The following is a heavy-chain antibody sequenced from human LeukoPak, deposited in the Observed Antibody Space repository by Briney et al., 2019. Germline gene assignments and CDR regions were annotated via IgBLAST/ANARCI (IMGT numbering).Heavy chain of an antibody. CDR3: ARTGVGATHLYYYGMDV. V-gene: IGHV3-30*03. CDR1: GFTFSSYG. J-gene: IGHJ6*02. CDR2: ISYDGSNK. D-gene: IGHD1-26*01. Sequence: GGSLRLSCAASGFTFSSYGMHWVRQAPGKGLEWVAVISYDGSNKYYADSVKGRFTISRDNSKNTLYLQMNSLRAEDTAVYYCARTGVGATHLYYYGMDVWGQGTTVTVSS.